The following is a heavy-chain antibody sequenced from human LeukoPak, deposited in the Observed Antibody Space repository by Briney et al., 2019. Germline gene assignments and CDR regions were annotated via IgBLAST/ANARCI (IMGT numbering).Heavy chain of an antibody. Sequence: GGSLRLSCSASGFTFSSYAMHWVRQAPGKGLEYVSAISSNGGSTYYADSVKGRFTISRDNSKNTLYLQMSSLRAEDTAVYYCVKGGGYYYGSGSPAWGQGILVTVSS. V-gene: IGHV3-64D*06. CDR3: VKGGGYYYGSGSPA. D-gene: IGHD3-10*01. CDR1: GFTFSSYA. CDR2: ISSNGGST. J-gene: IGHJ5*02.